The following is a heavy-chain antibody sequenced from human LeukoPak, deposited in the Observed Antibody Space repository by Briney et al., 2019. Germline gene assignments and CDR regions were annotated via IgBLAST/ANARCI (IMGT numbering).Heavy chain of an antibody. D-gene: IGHD1-7*01. Sequence: SETLSLTCTVSGGSISRYYWSWIRQPAGKRLEWIGRISSSGSTNYNPSLKSRVTMSVDSSKNQFSLILISVTAADTAVYYCARDLDWSYADYWGQGTLVTVSS. J-gene: IGHJ4*02. CDR1: GGSISRYY. CDR2: ISSSGST. V-gene: IGHV4-4*07. CDR3: ARDLDWSYADY.